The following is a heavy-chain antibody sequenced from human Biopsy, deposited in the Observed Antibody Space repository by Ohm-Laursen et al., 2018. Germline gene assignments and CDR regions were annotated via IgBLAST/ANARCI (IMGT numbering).Heavy chain of an antibody. D-gene: IGHD4-23*01. CDR1: GGSFTGHY. CDR2: ISHTGYT. V-gene: IGHV4-59*11. Sequence: TLSLTCTVSGGSFTGHYWTWIRQPPGKGLEWIGHISHTGYTSYKSSLKSRVTISLDTSRKHFSLRLTSVAAADTAVYYFARGSNEYGGLYFPHWGQGTLVTVSS. CDR3: ARGSNEYGGLYFPH. J-gene: IGHJ1*01.